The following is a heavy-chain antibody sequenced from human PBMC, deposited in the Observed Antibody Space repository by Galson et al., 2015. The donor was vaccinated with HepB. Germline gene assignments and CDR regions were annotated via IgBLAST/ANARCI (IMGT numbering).Heavy chain of an antibody. CDR3: ARDFVEDGYNPYYYYGMDV. V-gene: IGHV3-30-3*01. CDR2: ISYDGSNK. Sequence: SLRLSCAASGFNFSSYAMHWVRQAQGKGLEWVAVISYDGSNKYNADSVKGRFTLSSDNSKNTLYLKMNSLRAEDTAVYYCARDFVEDGYNPYYYYGMDVWGQGTTVTVSS. CDR1: GFNFSSYA. D-gene: IGHD5-24*01. J-gene: IGHJ6*02.